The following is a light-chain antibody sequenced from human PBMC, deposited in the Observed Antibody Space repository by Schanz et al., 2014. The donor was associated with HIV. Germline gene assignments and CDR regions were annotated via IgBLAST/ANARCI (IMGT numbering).Light chain of an antibody. CDR2: DVF. CDR1: SSDVGGYNY. J-gene: IGLJ3*02. Sequence: QSALTQPRSVSGSPGQSISISCTGTSSDVGGYNYVSWYQQHPGKAPKLMIYDVFNRPSGVSNRFSGSKSGNTASLTISGLQAEDEADYYCSSYIGTGTLEVFGGGTKLTVL. CDR3: SSYIGTGTLEV. V-gene: IGLV2-14*01.